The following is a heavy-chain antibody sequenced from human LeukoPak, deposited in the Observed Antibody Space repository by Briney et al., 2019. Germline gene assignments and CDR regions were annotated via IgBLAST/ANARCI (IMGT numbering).Heavy chain of an antibody. CDR2: IDHSGST. CDR3: ARRASGRTFDY. Sequence: PSETLSLTCTVSGYSISSGYYWGWIRQPPGKGLEWTGSIDHSGSTYYNPSLKSRVTISLDTSKNQFSLKLSSVTAADTAVYYCARRASGRTFDYWGQGTLVTVSS. D-gene: IGHD6-19*01. V-gene: IGHV4-38-2*02. CDR1: GYSISSGYY. J-gene: IGHJ4*02.